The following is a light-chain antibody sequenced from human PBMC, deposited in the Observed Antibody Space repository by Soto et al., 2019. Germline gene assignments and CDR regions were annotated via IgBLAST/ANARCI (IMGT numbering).Light chain of an antibody. CDR2: AAS. CDR3: QQVESYPST. V-gene: IGKV1-9*01. J-gene: IGKJ4*01. CDR1: QGISSF. Sequence: LTQTPSSLDTHVENRVTITCRASQGISSFLAWYQQKPGKAPKLLIYAASSLQSGVPSRFSGSGFGTDFTLTITSLQPEDFATYYCQQVESYPSTFGGGTKV.